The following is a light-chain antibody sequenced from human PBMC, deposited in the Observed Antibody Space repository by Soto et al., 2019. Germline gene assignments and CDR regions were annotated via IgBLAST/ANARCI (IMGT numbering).Light chain of an antibody. CDR3: QHYNSYSEA. Sequence: DIQMPQSPSTLSGSVGGRVTITCRASQTISSWLAWYQQKPGKAPKLLIYKASTLKSGVPSRFSGSGSGTEFTLTISSLQPDDFATYYCQHYNSYSEAFGQGTKVDIK. CDR1: QTISSW. V-gene: IGKV1-5*03. CDR2: KAS. J-gene: IGKJ1*01.